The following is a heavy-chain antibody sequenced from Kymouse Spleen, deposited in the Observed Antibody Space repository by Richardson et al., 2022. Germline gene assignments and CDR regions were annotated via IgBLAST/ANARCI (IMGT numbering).Heavy chain of an antibody. J-gene: IGHJ4*02. CDR2: INHSGST. CDR3: ARVGSGSPDY. CDR1: GGSFSGYY. V-gene: IGHV4-34*01. Sequence: QVQLQQWGAGLLKPSETLSLTCAVYGGSFSGYYWSWIRQPPGKGLEWIGEINHSGSTNYNPSLKSRVTISVDTSKNQFSLKLSSVTAADTAVYYCARVGSGSPDYWGQGTLVTVSS. D-gene: IGHD3-10*01.